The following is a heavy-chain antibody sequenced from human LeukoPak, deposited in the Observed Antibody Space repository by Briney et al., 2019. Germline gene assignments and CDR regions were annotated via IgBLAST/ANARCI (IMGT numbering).Heavy chain of an antibody. CDR3: ARERGYYYDSSGYYSGWFDP. CDR2: IYTSGST. CDR1: GGSISSYY. Sequence: PSETLSPTCTVSGGSISSYYWSWIRQPAGKGLEWIGRIYTSGSTNYNPSLKSRVTMSVDTSKNQFSLKLSSVTAADTAVYYCARERGYYYDSSGYYSGWFDPWGQGTLVTVSS. J-gene: IGHJ5*02. D-gene: IGHD3-22*01. V-gene: IGHV4-4*07.